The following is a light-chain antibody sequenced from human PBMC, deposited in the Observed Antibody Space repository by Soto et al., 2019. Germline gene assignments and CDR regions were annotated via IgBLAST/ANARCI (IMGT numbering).Light chain of an antibody. V-gene: IGKV3-20*01. CDR3: QQYGRSPPMYT. J-gene: IGKJ2*01. CDR2: GAS. Sequence: EIVLTQSPGTLSLSPGERATLSCRASQSVNSRFLAWYQQKPGQAPRLLMYGASTRATGIPDRFSGSGSGADFTLTISRLAPEDFAVYYCQQYGRSPPMYTFGQGTKLEIK. CDR1: QSVNSRF.